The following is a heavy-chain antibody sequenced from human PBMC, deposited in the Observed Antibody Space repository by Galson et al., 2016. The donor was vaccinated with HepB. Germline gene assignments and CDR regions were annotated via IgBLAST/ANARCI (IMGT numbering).Heavy chain of an antibody. CDR3: ARGDKWGWDY. Sequence: SLRLSCAASGFTFGSYWMGWVRQAPGRGLEWLANIKTDGSETHYVDSVEGRFTISRDNAKYSMYLQMSGLRTEDTAVYYCARGDKWGWDYWGQGTLVTVSS. CDR1: GFTFGSYW. J-gene: IGHJ4*02. V-gene: IGHV3-7*03. CDR2: IKTDGSET. D-gene: IGHD1-26*01.